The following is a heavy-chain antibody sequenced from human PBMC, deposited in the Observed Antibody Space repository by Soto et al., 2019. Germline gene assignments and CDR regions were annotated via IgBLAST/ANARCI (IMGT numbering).Heavy chain of an antibody. Sequence: TLSLTCAVYGGSFSGYYWSWIRQPPGKGLEWLGEINHSGITDYNPSLKSRITISIDTSKKQFSLKLNSVTAADTAVYYCAIGPRMWLAGGGYWGQGTQVTVSS. CDR3: AIGPRMWLAGGGY. CDR1: GGSFSGYY. V-gene: IGHV4-34*01. CDR2: INHSGIT. D-gene: IGHD6-19*01. J-gene: IGHJ4*02.